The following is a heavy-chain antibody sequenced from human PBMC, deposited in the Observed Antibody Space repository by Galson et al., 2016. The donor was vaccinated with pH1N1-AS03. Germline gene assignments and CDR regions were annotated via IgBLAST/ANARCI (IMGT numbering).Heavy chain of an antibody. Sequence: SLRLSCAASGFSFSSYATSWVRQAPGKGLEWVSSIRGSGEDTYYADSVKGRFTISRDSSKSTVYMQVNSLRAEDTAVYFCARNRLYSSQIGSDYWAQGTLVTVSS. J-gene: IGHJ4*02. V-gene: IGHV3-23*01. CDR2: IRGSGEDT. CDR1: GFSFSSYA. D-gene: IGHD6-13*01. CDR3: ARNRLYSSQIGSDY.